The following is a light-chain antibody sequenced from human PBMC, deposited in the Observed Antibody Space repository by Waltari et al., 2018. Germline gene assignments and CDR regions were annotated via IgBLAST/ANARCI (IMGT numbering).Light chain of an antibody. V-gene: IGLV1-51*01. J-gene: IGLJ3*02. Sequence: QSGLTQPPSVSAAPGQEVTISCSGGTSNIGSRHVSWYLQVPGTAPKLLIYDKDQRPPGIPDRFSGSRSDTSAPLAITGLQTGDEADYYCATWDGSLRVFGGGTRLTVL. CDR3: ATWDGSLRV. CDR1: TSNIGSRH. CDR2: DKD.